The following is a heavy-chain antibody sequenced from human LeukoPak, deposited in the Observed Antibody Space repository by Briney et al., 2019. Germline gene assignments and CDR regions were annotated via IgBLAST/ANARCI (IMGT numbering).Heavy chain of an antibody. D-gene: IGHD5-12*01. Sequence: GASVKVSCKASGYTFTGYYMHWVRQAPGQGLEWMGWINPNSGGTNYAQKFQGRVTMTRDTSISTAYMELSRLRSDDTAVYYCASPFMYCGYPSKYYYYYGMDVWGQGTTVTVSS. CDR2: INPNSGGT. J-gene: IGHJ6*02. CDR3: ASPFMYCGYPSKYYYYYGMDV. CDR1: GYTFTGYY. V-gene: IGHV1-2*02.